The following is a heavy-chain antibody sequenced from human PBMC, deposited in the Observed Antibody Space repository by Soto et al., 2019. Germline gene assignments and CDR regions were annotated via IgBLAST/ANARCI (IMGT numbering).Heavy chain of an antibody. J-gene: IGHJ4*02. CDR2: IYYSGST. Sequence: PAELVSFTSMVPVGSISSYYWSWIRQHPGKGLEWIGYIYYSGSTNYNPSLKSRVTISVDTSKNQFSLKLSSVTAADTAVYYCEGGTYYYDSSGYPDYWGQGTLVTVSS. V-gene: IGHV4-59*08. CDR1: VGSISSYY. D-gene: IGHD3-22*01. CDR3: EGGTYYYDSSGYPDY.